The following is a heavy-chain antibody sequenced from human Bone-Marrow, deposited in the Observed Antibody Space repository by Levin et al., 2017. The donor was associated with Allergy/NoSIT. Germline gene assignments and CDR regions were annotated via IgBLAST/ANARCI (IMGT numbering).Heavy chain of an antibody. CDR2: ISYDGSNK. V-gene: IGHV3-30*18. Sequence: GGSLRLSCAASGFTFSSYGMHWVRQAPGKGLEWVAVISYDGSNKYYADSVKGRFTISRDNSKNTLYLQMNSLRAEDTAVYYCAKETREEGDGITDSLRDGMDVWGQGTTVTVSS. CDR1: GFTFSSYG. CDR3: AKETREEGDGITDSLRDGMDV. J-gene: IGHJ6*02. D-gene: IGHD1-20*01.